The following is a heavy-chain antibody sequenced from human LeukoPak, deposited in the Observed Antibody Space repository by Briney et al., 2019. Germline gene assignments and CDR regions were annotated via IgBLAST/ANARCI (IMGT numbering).Heavy chain of an antibody. CDR1: GYTFTSYY. D-gene: IGHD3-10*01. V-gene: IGHV1-69*13. Sequence: SVKVSCKASGYTFTSYYMHWVRQAPGQGLEWMGGIIPIFGTANYAQKFQGRVTITADESTSTAYMELSSLRSEDTAVYYCAREGSGSYYNAALYYFDYWGQGTLVTASS. J-gene: IGHJ4*02. CDR2: IIPIFGTA. CDR3: AREGSGSYYNAALYYFDY.